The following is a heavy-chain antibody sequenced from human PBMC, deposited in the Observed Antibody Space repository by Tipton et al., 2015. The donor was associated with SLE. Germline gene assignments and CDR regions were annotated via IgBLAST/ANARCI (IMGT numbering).Heavy chain of an antibody. CDR3: ANSHSSGWYDAFDI. D-gene: IGHD6-19*01. CDR1: GGSISSANYL. Sequence: TLSLTCTVSGGSISSANYLWTWIRQTAGKGLEWIGRIYPSGRTNYNPSLKSRVTISLDTSKNQFSLNLSSVTAADTAVYYCANSHSSGWYDAFDIWGQGTTVTVSS. V-gene: IGHV4-61*02. CDR2: IYPSGRT. J-gene: IGHJ3*02.